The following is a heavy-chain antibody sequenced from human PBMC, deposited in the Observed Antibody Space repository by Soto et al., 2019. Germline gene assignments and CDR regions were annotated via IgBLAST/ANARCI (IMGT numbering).Heavy chain of an antibody. Sequence: ASVKVSCKASGYTFTSYGISWVRQAPGQGLEWMGWISAYNGNTNYAQKLQGRVTMTTDTSTSTAYMGLRSLRSDDTAVYYCARAGYSSSWFSRYYYGMDVWGQGTTVTVSS. CDR3: ARAGYSSSWFSRYYYGMDV. CDR2: ISAYNGNT. J-gene: IGHJ6*02. CDR1: GYTFTSYG. V-gene: IGHV1-18*04. D-gene: IGHD6-13*01.